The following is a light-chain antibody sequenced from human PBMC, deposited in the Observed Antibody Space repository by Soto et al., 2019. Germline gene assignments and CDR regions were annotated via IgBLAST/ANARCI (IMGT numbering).Light chain of an antibody. CDR1: QSVSSS. Sequence: EIVMTQSPATLSMSPGERVTLSCRASQSVSSSLAWNQQKPGQAPRLLIYGASTRATGIPDRFSGSGSGTEFTLTISILQSEDFAVYYCQQYIKWPWTFGQGTKVEIK. V-gene: IGKV3-15*01. CDR3: QQYIKWPWT. CDR2: GAS. J-gene: IGKJ1*01.